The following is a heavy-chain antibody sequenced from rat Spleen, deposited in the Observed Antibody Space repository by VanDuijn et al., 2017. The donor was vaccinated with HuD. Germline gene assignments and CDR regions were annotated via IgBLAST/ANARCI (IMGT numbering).Heavy chain of an antibody. CDR2: ISSSGGST. CDR3: ARPPYDGTYYHYLDY. CDR1: GFTFSSFP. D-gene: IGHD1-12*02. Sequence: EVQLVESGGGSVQPGRSMKLSCAASGFTFSSFPMAWVRQAPTKGLEWVATISSSGGSTYYRDTVKGRFTISRDNAKSTLYLQMNSLRSEDTATYYCARPPYDGTYYHYLDYWGQGVMVTVSS. J-gene: IGHJ2*01. V-gene: IGHV5-46*01.